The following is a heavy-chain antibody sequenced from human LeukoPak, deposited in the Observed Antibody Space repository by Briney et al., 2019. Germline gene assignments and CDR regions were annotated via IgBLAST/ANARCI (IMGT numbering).Heavy chain of an antibody. CDR2: INPNSGGT. CDR3: ARGLYFYSGSYHSEFDY. J-gene: IGHJ4*02. D-gene: IGHD1-26*01. V-gene: IGHV1-2*02. Sequence: ASVKVSCKASGYTLTGYYMHWVRQAPGQGLEWMGWINPNSGGTNYAQKFQGRVTMTRDTSISTAYMELSRLRSNDTAVYYCARGLYFYSGSYHSEFDYWGQGTLVTVSS. CDR1: GYTLTGYY.